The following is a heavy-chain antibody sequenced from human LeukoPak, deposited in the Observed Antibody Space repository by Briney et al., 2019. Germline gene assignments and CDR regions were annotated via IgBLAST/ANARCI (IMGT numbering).Heavy chain of an antibody. D-gene: IGHD5-18*01. CDR3: AKRGGNTALTRHFDY. CDR2: ISGSGGTT. CDR1: GFTFSNYV. J-gene: IGHJ4*02. Sequence: GGSLTLSCAVSGFTFSNYVMSWVRQAPGEGLEWVSSISGSGGTTYYTDSVRGGLTISRDSSKHTLYLQMDSLRGEDTAVNYCAKRGGNTALTRHFDYWGRGTLDRVSS. V-gene: IGHV3-23*01.